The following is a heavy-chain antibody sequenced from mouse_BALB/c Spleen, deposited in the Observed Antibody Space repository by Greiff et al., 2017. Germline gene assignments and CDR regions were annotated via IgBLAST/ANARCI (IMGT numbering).Heavy chain of an antibody. CDR3: ARVMDMITTGYAMDY. V-gene: IGHV3-8*02. CDR2: ISYSGST. D-gene: IGHD2-4*01. Sequence: EVMLVESGPSLVKPSQTLSLTCSVTGDSITSGYWNWIRKFPGNKLEYMGYISYSGSTYYNPSLKSRISITRDTSKNQYYLQLNSVTTEDTATYYCARVMDMITTGYAMDYWGQGTSVTVSS. CDR1: GDSITSGY. J-gene: IGHJ4*01.